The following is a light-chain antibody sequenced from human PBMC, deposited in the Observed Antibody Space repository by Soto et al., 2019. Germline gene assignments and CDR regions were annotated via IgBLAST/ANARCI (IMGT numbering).Light chain of an antibody. CDR3: SSYAGTNNLL. V-gene: IGLV2-8*01. CDR1: SSDVGGYNY. Sequence: QSALTQPPSASGSPGQSVTISCTGTSSDVGGYNYVSWYQQHPGKAPKLMIYELNKRPSGVPDRFSGAKSGNTASLTVSGLQAEDEADYYCSSYAGTNNLLFGGGTKVTVL. J-gene: IGLJ2*01. CDR2: ELN.